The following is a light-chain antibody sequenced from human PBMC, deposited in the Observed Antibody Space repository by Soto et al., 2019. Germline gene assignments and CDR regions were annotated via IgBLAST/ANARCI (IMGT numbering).Light chain of an antibody. J-gene: IGKJ5*01. V-gene: IGKV3-11*01. Sequence: VLTQSASTLSLSPGERATLSCRASRTVGSYLAWYQQKPGQAPRLLIYDASNRATGIPARFSGSGSGTEFTLTISSLQSEDFAVYYCQQYSNWPPITFGQGTRLEIK. CDR2: DAS. CDR1: RTVGSY. CDR3: QQYSNWPPIT.